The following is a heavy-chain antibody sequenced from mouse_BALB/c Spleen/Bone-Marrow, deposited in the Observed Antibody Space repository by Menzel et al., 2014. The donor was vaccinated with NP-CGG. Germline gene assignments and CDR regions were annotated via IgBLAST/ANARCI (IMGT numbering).Heavy chain of an antibody. CDR3: ASYYYGSSSFAY. Sequence: VQLQQPGAELVKPGASVKLSCTASGFNIKDTYMHWVKQRPEQGLEWIGRIDPANGNTKYDPKFQGKATITADTSSNTAYLQLSSLTSEDTAVYYCASYYYGSSSFAYWGQATMVTVSA. D-gene: IGHD1-1*01. CDR2: IDPANGNT. J-gene: IGHJ3*01. CDR1: GFNIKDTY. V-gene: IGHV14-3*02.